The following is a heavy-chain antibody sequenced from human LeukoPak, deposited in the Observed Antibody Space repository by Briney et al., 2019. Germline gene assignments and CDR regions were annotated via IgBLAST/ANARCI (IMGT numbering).Heavy chain of an antibody. J-gene: IGHJ2*01. Sequence: GASVKVSCKASGYTFTSYGISWVRQAPGQGLEWMGWISVYNGNTNYAQKLQGRVTMTTDTSTSTAYMELSSLRSEDTAVYYCARDQGLRSERYFDLWGRGTLVTVSS. CDR2: ISVYNGNT. D-gene: IGHD6-25*01. CDR1: GYTFTSYG. V-gene: IGHV1-18*01. CDR3: ARDQGLRSERYFDL.